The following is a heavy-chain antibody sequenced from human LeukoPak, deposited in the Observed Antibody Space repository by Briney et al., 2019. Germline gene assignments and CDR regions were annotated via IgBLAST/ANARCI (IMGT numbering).Heavy chain of an antibody. J-gene: IGHJ2*01. CDR1: GGSISGSY. Sequence: SETLSLTCTVSGGSISGSYWSWLRQPPGKGLEWLGYIYDSGNTYYNPSLQGRVTMSVDTSKNQFSLKQRSVTAADTALYYCARHQRIYNNGLYWYFDLWGRGTLVTVSS. D-gene: IGHD1-1*01. CDR2: IYDSGNT. CDR3: ARHQRIYNNGLYWYFDL. V-gene: IGHV4-59*08.